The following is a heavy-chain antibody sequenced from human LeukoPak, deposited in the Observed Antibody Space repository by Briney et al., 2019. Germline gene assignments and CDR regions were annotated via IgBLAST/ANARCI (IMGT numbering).Heavy chain of an antibody. D-gene: IGHD3-10*01. CDR2: IYHSGST. J-gene: IGHJ5*02. CDR3: ARDIAPRYYYGSGTFDP. V-gene: IGHV4-4*02. CDR1: GGSISSSNW. Sequence: SGTLSLTCAVSGGSISSSNWWSWVRQPPGKGLEWIGEIYHSGSTNYNPSLKSRITMSVDKSKNQFSLKLSSVTAADTAVYYCARDIAPRYYYGSGTFDPWGQGTLVTVSS.